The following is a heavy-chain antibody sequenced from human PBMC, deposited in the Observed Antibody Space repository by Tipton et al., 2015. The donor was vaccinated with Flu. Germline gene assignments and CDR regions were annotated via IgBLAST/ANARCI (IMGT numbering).Heavy chain of an antibody. CDR1: GFSFSRSD. J-gene: IGHJ2*01. CDR3: AREWPDYGDYGSHGWCFDL. Sequence: SLRLSCAASGFSFSRSDMHWVRQPIGKGLEWVSAIGAGGDTYYSDSVKGRFTISRENAKNSLYLQMNSLRAGDTAVYYCAREWPDYGDYGSHGWCFDLWGRGTPLTVSS. D-gene: IGHD4-17*01. V-gene: IGHV3-13*01. CDR2: IGAGGDT.